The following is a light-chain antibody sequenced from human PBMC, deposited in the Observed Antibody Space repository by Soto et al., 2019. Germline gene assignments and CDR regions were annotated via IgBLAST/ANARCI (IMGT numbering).Light chain of an antibody. CDR2: DVS. Sequence: QSALTQPASVSGSPGQSITISCTGTSSDVGGYNYVSWYRQHPGKAPKLMIYDVSNRPSGVSNRFSGSKSANTASLTISGLQAEDDADYYCSSYTGSSTYVVFGGGTKLTVL. CDR3: SSYTGSSTYVV. J-gene: IGLJ2*01. CDR1: SSDVGGYNY. V-gene: IGLV2-14*01.